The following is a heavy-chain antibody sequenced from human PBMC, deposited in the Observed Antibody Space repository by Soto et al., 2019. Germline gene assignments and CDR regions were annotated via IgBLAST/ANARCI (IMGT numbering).Heavy chain of an antibody. Sequence: GESLKISCKGSGYSFTIYWIAWVRQMPGKGLEWMGIIYPGDSDTRYSPSFQGQVTISADKSISTAYLQWSSLKASDTAMYYCATHRYSGSPSLDYWGQGTLVTVSS. CDR2: IYPGDSDT. V-gene: IGHV5-51*01. CDR1: GYSFTIYW. D-gene: IGHD1-26*01. CDR3: ATHRYSGSPSLDY. J-gene: IGHJ4*02.